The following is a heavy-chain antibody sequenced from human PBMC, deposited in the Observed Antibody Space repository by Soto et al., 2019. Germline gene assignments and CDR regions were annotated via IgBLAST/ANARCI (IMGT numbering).Heavy chain of an antibody. CDR1: GDSISSSY. CDR3: ARRRSVDYFAY. Sequence: TLSLTCSVSGDSISSSYWAWIRQPPGKGLEWIGYISYSGSTNYNPSLKSRVTIFVHTSENQFSLKLSSVTAADTAVYFCARRRSVDYFAYWGQGALVTVSS. J-gene: IGHJ4*02. V-gene: IGHV4-59*01. CDR2: ISYSGST.